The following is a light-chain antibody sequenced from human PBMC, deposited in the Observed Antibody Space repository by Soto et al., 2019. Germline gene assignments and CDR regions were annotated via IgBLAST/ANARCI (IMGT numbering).Light chain of an antibody. CDR1: TRDIAGYNY. V-gene: IGLV2-14*01. CDR2: QVT. CDR3: TSFSSSTSLYV. J-gene: IGLJ1*01. Sequence: QSALTQPASVSGSLGQLITISCTGTTRDIAGYNYISWYQQLPGKAPKLMIYQVTIRPSGISNRFSGSKSGNTASLTISGLQAEDEADYYCTSFSSSTSLYVFGTGTKVTVL.